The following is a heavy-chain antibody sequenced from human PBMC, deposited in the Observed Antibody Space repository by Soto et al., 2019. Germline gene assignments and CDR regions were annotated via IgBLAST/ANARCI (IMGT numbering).Heavy chain of an antibody. D-gene: IGHD2-2*01. CDR1: GGTFSSYA. Sequence: QVQLVQSGAEVKKPGSSVKVSCKASGGTFSSYALSWVRQAPGQGLEWMGGIIPSFATANYAQKFQGRVTITADEYTSTGYMEVSSLRSEDTAVYYCARNHGSLVPAATGGYFYYGLDVWGQGTTVIVSS. V-gene: IGHV1-69*01. CDR3: ARNHGSLVPAATGGYFYYGLDV. J-gene: IGHJ6*02. CDR2: IIPSFATA.